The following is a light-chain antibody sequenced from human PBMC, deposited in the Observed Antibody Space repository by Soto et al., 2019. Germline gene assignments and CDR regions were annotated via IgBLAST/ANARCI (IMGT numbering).Light chain of an antibody. V-gene: IGLV2-11*01. CDR1: SSDVGGYNF. CDR2: DVT. CDR3: CSYAGSYTHV. J-gene: IGLJ1*01. Sequence: QSVLTQSRSVSGSPGQSVTISCTGTSSDVGGYNFVSWYQQYPGKAPKLIIYDVTKRPSGVPDRLSGSKSGNTASLTISGLQTDGEADYYCCSYAGSYTHVFGTGTKV.